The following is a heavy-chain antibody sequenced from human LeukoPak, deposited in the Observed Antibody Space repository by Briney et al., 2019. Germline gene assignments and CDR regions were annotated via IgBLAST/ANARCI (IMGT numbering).Heavy chain of an antibody. Sequence: SVKVSCKTSGGTFSSYAITWVRQTPGQGLEWMGGIIPIFGTANYAQKFQDRVTITADKSTSTAYMELSSLRSEDTAVYYCARVAAEVVGVPGAIGFGWLRRDYYYMDVWGKGTTVTVSS. CDR1: GGTFSSYA. D-gene: IGHD2-2*02. CDR2: IIPIFGTA. V-gene: IGHV1-69*06. J-gene: IGHJ6*03. CDR3: ARVAAEVVGVPGAIGFGWLRRDYYYMDV.